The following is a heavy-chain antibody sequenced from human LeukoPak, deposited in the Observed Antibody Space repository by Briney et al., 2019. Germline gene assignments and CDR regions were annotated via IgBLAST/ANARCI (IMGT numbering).Heavy chain of an antibody. CDR3: ARDTLEYSNSPDALDI. D-gene: IGHD4-23*01. J-gene: IGHJ3*02. CDR1: GFTFSSYS. CDR2: IGSSGSTV. Sequence: PGGSLRLSCAGSGFTFSSYSMNWVRQAPGKGLEWVSYIGSSGSTVYYADSVKGRFTISRDNAKNSLYMQMESLRDEDTAIYYCARDTLEYSNSPDALDIWGQGTMVTVSS. V-gene: IGHV3-48*02.